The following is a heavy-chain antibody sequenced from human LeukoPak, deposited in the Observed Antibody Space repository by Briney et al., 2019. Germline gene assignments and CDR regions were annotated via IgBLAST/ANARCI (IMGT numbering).Heavy chain of an antibody. D-gene: IGHD1-26*01. CDR3: ARGRRGATRQGTQAASRYNWFDP. CDR2: INHSGST. V-gene: IGHV4-34*01. CDR1: GGSLSGYY. Sequence: SETLSLTCAVYGGSLSGYYWSWIRQLPGKGLEWIGEINHSGSTNYNPSLKSRVTISVDTSKNQFSLKLSSVTAADTAVYYCARGRRGATRQGTQAASRYNWFDPWGQGTLVTVSS. J-gene: IGHJ5*02.